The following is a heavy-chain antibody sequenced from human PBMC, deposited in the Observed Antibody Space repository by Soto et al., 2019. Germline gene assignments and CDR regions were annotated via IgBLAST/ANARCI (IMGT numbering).Heavy chain of an antibody. Sequence: PGGSLRLSCAASGFTFTYYAIHWVRQVPGEGLEWVAVISYDGSNKYYADSVKGRFTISRDDSKNTVYLHMNSLKTEDAAVYYCASRWGSGFDYWGQGTLVTVSS. J-gene: IGHJ4*02. V-gene: IGHV3-30-3*01. CDR3: ASRWGSGFDY. CDR2: ISYDGSNK. D-gene: IGHD7-27*01. CDR1: GFTFTYYA.